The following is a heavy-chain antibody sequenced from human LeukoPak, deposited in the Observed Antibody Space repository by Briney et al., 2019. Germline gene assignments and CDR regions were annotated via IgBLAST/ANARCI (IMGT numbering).Heavy chain of an antibody. CDR2: IIPIFGTA. Sequence: GASVKLSCKASGGTFSSYAISWVRQAPGPGLEWMGGIIPIFGTANYAQKFQGRVTITADESTSTAYMELSSLRSEDTAVYYCARVPYDFWSGPHDHYYMDVWGKGTTVTVSS. D-gene: IGHD3-3*01. J-gene: IGHJ6*03. V-gene: IGHV1-69*13. CDR3: ARVPYDFWSGPHDHYYMDV. CDR1: GGTFSSYA.